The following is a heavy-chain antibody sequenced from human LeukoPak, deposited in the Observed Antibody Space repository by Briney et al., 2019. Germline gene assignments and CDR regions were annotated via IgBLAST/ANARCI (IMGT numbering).Heavy chain of an antibody. CDR2: IYYSGST. Sequence: SETLSLTRTVSGGSISSSSYYWGWIRQPPGKGLEWIGSIYYSGSTYYNPSLKSRVTISVDTSKNQFSLKLSSVTAADTAVYYCARVPAARGYYYYYYMDVWGKGTTVTVSS. CDR3: ARVPAARGYYYYYYMDV. CDR1: GGSISSSSYY. J-gene: IGHJ6*03. D-gene: IGHD2-2*01. V-gene: IGHV4-39*01.